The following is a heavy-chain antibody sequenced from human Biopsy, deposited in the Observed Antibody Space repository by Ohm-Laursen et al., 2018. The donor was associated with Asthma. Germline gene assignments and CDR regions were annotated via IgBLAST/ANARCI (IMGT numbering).Heavy chain of an antibody. J-gene: IGHJ6*02. CDR3: ARAVDYSHYYGIDV. Sequence: ASVEVSCKTSGYTFNSAGITWVRQAPGQGLEWMGWISVYNGNTKVAQKLQDRVTMITDTSTSSAYMELRSLRSDDTAVYFCARAVDYSHYYGIDVWGQGTTVTVS. D-gene: IGHD3-10*01. CDR1: GYTFNSAG. CDR2: ISVYNGNT. V-gene: IGHV1-18*01.